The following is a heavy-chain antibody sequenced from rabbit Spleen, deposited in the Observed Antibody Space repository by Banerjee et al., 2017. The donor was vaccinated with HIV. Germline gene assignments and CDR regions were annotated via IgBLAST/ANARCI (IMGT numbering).Heavy chain of an antibody. CDR3: ARGDTYGVVGVYSIAFDL. D-gene: IGHD1-1*01. Sequence: EQLVESGGGLVQPEGSLKLSCTASGFSFSDKAVMCWVRQAPGKGLEWIACINAITGRSVYASWAKGRFTFSKTSSTSVTLQVTSLTAADTATYFCARGDTYGVVGVYSIAFDLWGPGTLVTVS. J-gene: IGHJ2*01. V-gene: IGHV1S45*01. CDR2: INAITGRS. CDR1: GFSFSDKAV.